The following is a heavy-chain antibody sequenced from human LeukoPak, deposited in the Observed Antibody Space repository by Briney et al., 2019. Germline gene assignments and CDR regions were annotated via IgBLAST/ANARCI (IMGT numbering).Heavy chain of an antibody. CDR2: ISGSGGST. CDR1: GFTFSSYA. Sequence: PGGSLRLSCAASGFTFSSYAMSWVRQAPGKGLVWVSAISGSGGSTYYADSVKGRFTISRDNSKNTLYLQMNSLRAEDTAVYYCAKDGITMVRGASHVWFDPWGQGTLVTVSS. D-gene: IGHD3-10*01. J-gene: IGHJ5*02. V-gene: IGHV3-23*01. CDR3: AKDGITMVRGASHVWFDP.